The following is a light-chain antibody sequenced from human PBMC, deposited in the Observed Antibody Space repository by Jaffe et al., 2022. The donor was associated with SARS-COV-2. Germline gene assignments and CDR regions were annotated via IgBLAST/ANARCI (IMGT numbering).Light chain of an antibody. CDR3: QQYYDVPRT. CDR2: WAS. V-gene: IGKV4-1*01. J-gene: IGKJ1*01. CDR1: QSLLKNSNNKNH. Sequence: DIVMTQSPDSLAVSLGERATINCKSGQSLLKNSNNKNHLAWFQQKPGQPPKLLIYWASTRDSGVPDRFSGSGSGTDFTLSISSLQAEDVAVYYCQQYYDVPRTFGQGTKVEIK.